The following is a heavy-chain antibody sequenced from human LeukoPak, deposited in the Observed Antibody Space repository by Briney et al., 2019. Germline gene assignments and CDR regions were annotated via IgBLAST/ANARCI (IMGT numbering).Heavy chain of an antibody. V-gene: IGHV4-34*01. Sequence: PSETLSLTCAVYGGSFSGYYWSWIRQPPGKGLEWIGEINHSGSTNYNPSLKSRVTISVDTSKNQFSLKLSSVTAADTAVYYCARTYDGYGGGNFDYWGQGTLVTVSS. J-gene: IGHJ4*02. CDR1: GGSFSGYY. D-gene: IGHD5-18*01. CDR3: ARTYDGYGGGNFDY. CDR2: INHSGST.